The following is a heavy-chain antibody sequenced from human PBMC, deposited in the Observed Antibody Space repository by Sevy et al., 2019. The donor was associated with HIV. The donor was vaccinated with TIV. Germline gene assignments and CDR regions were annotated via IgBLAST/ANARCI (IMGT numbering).Heavy chain of an antibody. CDR2: ISTYNTVR. D-gene: IGHD6-19*01. V-gene: IGHV1-18*01. J-gene: IGHJ5*02. CDR3: ARSTQVAGRSNWFDP. Sequence: ASVKVSCKASGYTVTTYGISWVRQAPGQGLEWMGWISTYNTVRNSAQKFHDRVTMTIDTSTSTAYMELRSLRSDDTAVYYCARSTQVAGRSNWFDPWGQGTLVTVSS. CDR1: GYTVTTYG.